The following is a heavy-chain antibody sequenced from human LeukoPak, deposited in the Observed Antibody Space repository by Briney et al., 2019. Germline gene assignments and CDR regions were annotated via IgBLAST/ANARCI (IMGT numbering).Heavy chain of an antibody. CDR1: GLTLSDHY. D-gene: IGHD4-17*01. CDR3: ARGQITRTVNIDF. Sequence: PGGSLRLSCAASGLTLSDHYMDWVRQAPGKGLEWVARSRNKANSYTTKYAASVKGRFTISRDDSKNSVYLQMNSLKTEDTAVYYCARGQITRTVNIDFWGQGTLVTVSS. J-gene: IGHJ4*02. CDR2: SRNKANSYTT. V-gene: IGHV3-72*01.